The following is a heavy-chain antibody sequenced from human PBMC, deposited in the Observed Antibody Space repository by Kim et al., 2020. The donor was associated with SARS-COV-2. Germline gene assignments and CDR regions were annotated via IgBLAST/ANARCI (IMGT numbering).Heavy chain of an antibody. CDR3: AKDRSDLRFLEWLNGGARGYGLHA. V-gene: IGHV3-30*18. J-gene: IGHJ6*02. Sequence: GGSLRLSCVGSGFTFRGYDMHWVRRAPGKGLEWVAVVSDDGDYKYHSEAVKGRFTISRDNSQNTLYLQMNSLRPEDTATYYCAKDRSDLRFLEWLNGGARGYGLHAWGPGTTVTVSS. CDR1: GFTFRGYD. CDR2: VSDDGDYK. D-gene: IGHD3-3*01.